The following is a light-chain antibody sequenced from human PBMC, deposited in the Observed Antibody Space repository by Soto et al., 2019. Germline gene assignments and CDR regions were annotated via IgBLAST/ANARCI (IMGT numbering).Light chain of an antibody. CDR2: AAS. CDR3: QQGNSFPT. CDR1: QGISSR. Sequence: DIQMTQSPSSVSASVGDRATITCRASQGISSRLAWYQQKPGKAPKRLIHAASSLQSGVPARLSGSGSGTDFTLTISSLLPEDFAEYYCQQGNSFPTFGQGTKLEIK. V-gene: IGKV1-12*01. J-gene: IGKJ2*01.